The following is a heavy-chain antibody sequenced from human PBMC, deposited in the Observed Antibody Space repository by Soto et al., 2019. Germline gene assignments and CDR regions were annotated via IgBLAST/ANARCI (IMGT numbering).Heavy chain of an antibody. D-gene: IGHD2-8*02. J-gene: IGHJ4*02. CDR1: GGSFSGYY. Sequence: SETLSLTCAVYGGSFSGYYWTWIRQPPGTGLEWIGEINHSGSTNYNPSLKSRVTISVDTSKNQFSLKLTSVTAADTAVYYCARGKITGLFDYWGQGTLVTVS. V-gene: IGHV4-34*01. CDR3: ARGKITGLFDY. CDR2: INHSGST.